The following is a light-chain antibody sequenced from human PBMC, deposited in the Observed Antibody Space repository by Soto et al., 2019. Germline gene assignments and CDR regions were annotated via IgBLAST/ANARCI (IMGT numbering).Light chain of an antibody. CDR2: DTS. V-gene: IGKV3D-11*02. CDR1: QSVSTN. CDR3: QQRSNWPFLT. Sequence: EIVLTQSPATLSLSPGERATLSCRASQSVSTNLAWYQQKSGQAPRLLIYDTSNRATGIPARFSGSGLGTDFTLTISSLEPEDFAVYYCQQRSNWPFLTFGGGTKVDIK. J-gene: IGKJ4*01.